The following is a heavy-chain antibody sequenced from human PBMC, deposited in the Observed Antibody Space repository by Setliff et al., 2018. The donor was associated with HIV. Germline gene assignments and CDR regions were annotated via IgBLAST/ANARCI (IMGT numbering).Heavy chain of an antibody. CDR1: GGSISGGGYS. Sequence: SETLSLTCAVSGGSISGGGYSWRWIRQPPGKALEWIGHIYHSGSAFYNPSLKSRVTISVDRSKNHFSLKLNAVTAADTSVYYCARVGASGTSYGMDVWGQGTTVTVSS. J-gene: IGHJ6*02. D-gene: IGHD3-10*01. CDR2: IYHSGSA. V-gene: IGHV4-30-2*01. CDR3: ARVGASGTSYGMDV.